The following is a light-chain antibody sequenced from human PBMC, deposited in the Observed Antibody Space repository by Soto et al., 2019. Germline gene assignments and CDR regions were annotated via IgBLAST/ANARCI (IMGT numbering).Light chain of an antibody. CDR2: KVY. J-gene: IGKJ5*01. CDR3: TPATHRPIP. CDR1: QILVHSDGIAY. Sequence: DVVITQSPLSLPVPLGHPASIPCISNQILVHSDGIAYFSWFQQRPGRSPRRLIYKVYNRDSGVPARFRGSGSGTDFAMKISRVEAEDVGLYYCTPATHRPIPVGQGTRLEIK. V-gene: IGKV2-30*02.